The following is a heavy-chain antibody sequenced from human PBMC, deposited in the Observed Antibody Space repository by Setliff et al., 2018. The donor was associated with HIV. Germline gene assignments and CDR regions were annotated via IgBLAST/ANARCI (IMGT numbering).Heavy chain of an antibody. D-gene: IGHD1-20*01. CDR1: GFAFSSHQ. CDR2: IRQDGTDK. J-gene: IGHJ6*02. V-gene: IGHV3-7*01. Sequence: GGSLRLSCAASGFAFSSHQMSWVRQAPGKGLEWVAKIRQDGTDKYYVDSVKGRFTISRDNAKNSLYLQMNSLRAEDTAIYYCARDPGRYNGMDVWGQGTTVTVSS. CDR3: ARDPGRYNGMDV.